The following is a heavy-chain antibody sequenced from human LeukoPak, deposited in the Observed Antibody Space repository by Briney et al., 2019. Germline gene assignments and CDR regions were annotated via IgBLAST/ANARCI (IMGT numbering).Heavy chain of an antibody. J-gene: IGHJ6*03. V-gene: IGHV4-38-2*01. CDR1: GYSISSGYY. CDR3: ARHEGVTDRLGYYYYYMDV. D-gene: IGHD2-21*02. CDR2: IYHSGST. Sequence: PSETLSLTCAVSGYSISSGYYWGWIRQPPGKGLEWIGSIYHSGSTYYNPSLKSRVTISVDTSKNQFSLKLSSVTAADTAVYYCARHEGVTDRLGYYYYYMDVWGKGTTVTVSS.